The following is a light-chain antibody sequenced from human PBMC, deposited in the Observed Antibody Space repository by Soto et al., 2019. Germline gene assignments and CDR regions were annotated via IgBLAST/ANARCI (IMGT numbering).Light chain of an antibody. Sequence: DIQMTQSPSSLSASVGDRVTITCRASQDIGIYLALYQQKPGKAPNLLIYAASSLQRGVPSRFSGSGSGTDFTLTIRSLQPEDFATYHCQQLSSYPVTFGQGTKVDIK. V-gene: IGKV1-9*01. CDR1: QDIGIY. CDR2: AAS. J-gene: IGKJ1*01. CDR3: QQLSSYPVT.